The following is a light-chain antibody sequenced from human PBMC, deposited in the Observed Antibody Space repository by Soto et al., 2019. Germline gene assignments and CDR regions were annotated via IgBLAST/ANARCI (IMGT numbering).Light chain of an antibody. J-gene: IGLJ1*01. V-gene: IGLV2-14*01. CDR2: DVS. Sequence: QSVLTQPASVSGSPGQSITISCTGTSSDVGGYNYVSWYQQHPGKAPKLMIYDVSNRPSGVSNRFSGSKSGNTASLTISGLQDEEEADDYCSSYTSSSLFYVFGTGTKLTVL. CDR1: SSDVGGYNY. CDR3: SSYTSSSLFYV.